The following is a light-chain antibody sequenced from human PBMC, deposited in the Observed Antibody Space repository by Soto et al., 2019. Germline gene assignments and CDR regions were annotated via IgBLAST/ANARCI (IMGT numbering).Light chain of an antibody. CDR1: HSIHIG. CDR3: QQYTGYSQWK. Sequence: DIPMTQSPSTLSASVGDRVTIXCRASHSIHIGFVWYQHRTGQAPKPLIXDAYSLKSGFTSRFSGSGSGTDLSLTISSLQPVDFATYYCQQYTGYSQWKFGPGTKVDI. CDR2: DAY. J-gene: IGKJ1*01. V-gene: IGKV1-5*01.